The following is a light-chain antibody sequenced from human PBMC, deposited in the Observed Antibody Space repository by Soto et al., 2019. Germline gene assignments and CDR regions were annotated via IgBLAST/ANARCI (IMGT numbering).Light chain of an antibody. CDR1: SSDVGGYNS. J-gene: IGLJ1*01. CDR3: SSYTSTSSYV. V-gene: IGLV2-14*03. CDR2: EVS. Sequence: QSARSHPASVSWSPGQSITVACTGTSSDVGGYNSVSWYQQHPGKPPKLIIYEVSNRPSGVSDRFSGSKSGNTASLTISGLKAEDEADYYCSSYTSTSSYVFATGTKV.